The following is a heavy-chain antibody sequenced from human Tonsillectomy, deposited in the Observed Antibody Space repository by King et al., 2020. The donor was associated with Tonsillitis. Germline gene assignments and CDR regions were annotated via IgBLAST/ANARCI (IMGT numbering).Heavy chain of an antibody. J-gene: IGHJ4*02. CDR1: GGSISSYY. CDR2: SYYSWST. Sequence: VQLQESGPGLVKPSETLSLTCTVSGGSISSYYWSWIRQPPGTGLEWIGYSYYSWSTNYNPSLTSRVTISVDTSKNKFSLKLSSVTAAATAVYYWATGYGSGLYFDYWGQGTLVTVSS. D-gene: IGHD6-19*01. CDR3: ATGYGSGLYFDY. V-gene: IGHV4-59*08.